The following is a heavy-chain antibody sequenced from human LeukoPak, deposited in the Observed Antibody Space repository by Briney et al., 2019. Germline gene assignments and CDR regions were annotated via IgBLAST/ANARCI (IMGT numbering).Heavy chain of an antibody. CDR3: VRENYSSGWYGIIDY. J-gene: IGHJ4*02. D-gene: IGHD6-19*01. CDR1: GGSISNYY. V-gene: IGHV4-59*01. CDR2: IYYSGNT. Sequence: SETLSLTCTVSGGSISNYYWSWIRQPPGKGLEWIGYIYYSGNTNYNPSLKSRVTISVDTSKNQFSLKLSSVTAADTAVYYCVRENYSSGWYGIIDYWGQGTLVTVSS.